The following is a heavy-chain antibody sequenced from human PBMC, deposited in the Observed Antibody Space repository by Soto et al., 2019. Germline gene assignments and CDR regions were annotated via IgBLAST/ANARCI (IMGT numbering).Heavy chain of an antibody. V-gene: IGHV3-11*06. CDR2: ISSSSSYT. Sequence: AGSLTLSCAVSGFTFSDYYMSWIRQPPGKGLEWVSYISSSSSYTNYADSVKGRFTISRDNAKTSLYLQMNSLRAEDTAVYYCARGIVVPANYYYYGMDVWGQGTTVTVSS. CDR3: ARGIVVPANYYYYGMDV. J-gene: IGHJ6*02. D-gene: IGHD2-2*01. CDR1: GFTFSDYY.